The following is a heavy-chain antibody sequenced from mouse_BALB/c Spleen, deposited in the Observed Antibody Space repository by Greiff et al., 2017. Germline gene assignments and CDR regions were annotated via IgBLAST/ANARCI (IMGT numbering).Heavy chain of an antibody. J-gene: IGHJ2*01. CDR2: INPSSGYT. CDR1: GHPFTSYP. V-gene: IGHV1-4*01. CDR3: ASDYDGYPYFDY. D-gene: IGHD2-3*01. Sequence: VQLQPSGAVLGRPGASVQMFCKASGHPFTSYPMHRGKQRPGPGPEWVGYINPSSGYTNYNQKFKDKATLTADKSSSTAYMQLSSLTSEDSAVYDCASDYDGYPYFDYWGQGTTLTVSS.